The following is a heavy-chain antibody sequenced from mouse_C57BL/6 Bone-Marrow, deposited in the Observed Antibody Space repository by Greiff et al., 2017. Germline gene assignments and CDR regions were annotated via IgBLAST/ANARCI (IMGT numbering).Heavy chain of an antibody. J-gene: IGHJ4*01. CDR3: ARLDSNFAMDY. V-gene: IGHV1-50*01. D-gene: IGHD2-5*01. CDR2: IDPSDSYT. CDR1: GYTFTSYW. Sequence: QVQLQQPGAELVKPGASVKLSCKASGYTFTSYWMQWVKQRPGQGLEWIGEIDPSDSYTNYNQKFKGKATLTVDTSSSTAYMQLSSLTSEDSAVYYCARLDSNFAMDYWGQGTSVTVSS.